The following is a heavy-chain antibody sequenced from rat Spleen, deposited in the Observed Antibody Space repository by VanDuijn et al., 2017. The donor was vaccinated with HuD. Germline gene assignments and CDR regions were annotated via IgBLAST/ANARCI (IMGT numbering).Heavy chain of an antibody. J-gene: IGHJ2*01. CDR3: VRHEPQDYFAY. V-gene: IGHV2-72*01. CDR1: GFSLTRYH. Sequence: QVQLKESGPGLVQASQTLSLTCSVSGFSLTRYHVSWVRQPPGKSRMWMETVWASGNTNCNSAVQSRLRISRDTSKSQVFLRMNSLQPEDTGTYYCVRHEPQDYFAYWGQGLLVTVSS. CDR2: VWASGNT.